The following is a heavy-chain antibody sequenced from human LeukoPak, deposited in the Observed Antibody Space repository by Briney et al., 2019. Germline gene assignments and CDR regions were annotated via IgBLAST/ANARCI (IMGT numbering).Heavy chain of an antibody. CDR1: GITLSNSA. CDR2: ISGSGDNT. J-gene: IGHJ5*01. CDR3: AKDHINWNYDNWFDS. V-gene: IGHV3-23*01. Sequence: GGSLRLSCVVSGITLSNSAMSWVRLAPGKGLEAPGKGLEWVSSISGSGDNTYYADSAKGRFSVFRDNSKNMLYLQMDSLRVEDTAVYYCAKDHINWNYDNWFDSWGQGTLVTVAS. D-gene: IGHD1-7*01.